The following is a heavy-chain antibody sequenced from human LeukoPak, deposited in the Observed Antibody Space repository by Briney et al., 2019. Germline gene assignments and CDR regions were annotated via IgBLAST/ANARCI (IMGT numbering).Heavy chain of an antibody. D-gene: IGHD4/OR15-4a*01. V-gene: IGHV4-39*07. CDR2: IYYSDSGKT. J-gene: IGHJ6*02. Sequence: SETLSLTCIVSAGSVSSSSYYWGWIRQPPGRGLEWIGRIYYSDSGKTYYNPSLKSRVSISVDTSQNQFSLNLSSLSAAAAAVYDYTSGLWQAAKTFRANDGMDVWGQGTTVTVSS. CDR1: AGSVSSSSYY. CDR3: TSGLWQAAKTFRANDGMDV.